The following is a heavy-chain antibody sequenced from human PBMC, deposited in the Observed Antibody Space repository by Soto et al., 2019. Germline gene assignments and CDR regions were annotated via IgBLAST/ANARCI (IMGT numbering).Heavy chain of an antibody. D-gene: IGHD3-9*01. V-gene: IGHV3-23*01. CDR1: GFTFSSYA. Sequence: EVQLLESGGGLVQPGGSLRLSCAASGFTFSSYAMSWVRQAPGKGLEWVSAISGSGGSTYYADSVKGRFTISRDNSKNTLYLQMNSLRAEDTAVYYCAKDATPYYDILTGYSAFDYWGQGTLVTVSS. J-gene: IGHJ4*02. CDR2: ISGSGGST. CDR3: AKDATPYYDILTGYSAFDY.